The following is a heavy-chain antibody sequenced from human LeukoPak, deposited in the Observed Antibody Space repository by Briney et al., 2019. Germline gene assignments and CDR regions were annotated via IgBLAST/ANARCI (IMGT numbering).Heavy chain of an antibody. V-gene: IGHV3-74*01. CDR3: ARSITMVRGGAPAFDI. D-gene: IGHD3-10*01. J-gene: IGHJ3*02. CDR1: GFTFSSYW. Sequence: GGSLRLSCAASGFTFSSYWMHWVRQAPGKGLVWVSRINSDGSSTSYADSVKGRFTISRDNAKNTLYLQMNRLRAEDTAVYYCARSITMVRGGAPAFDIWGQGTMVTVSS. CDR2: INSDGSST.